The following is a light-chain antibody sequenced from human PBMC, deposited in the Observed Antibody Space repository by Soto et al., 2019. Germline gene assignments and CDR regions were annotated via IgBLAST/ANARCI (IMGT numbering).Light chain of an antibody. J-gene: IGKJ4*01. CDR1: QNVGGY. CDR3: QQRSAWPLS. Sequence: EIVLTQSPATLSLSPGERATLSCRASQNVGGYLAWYQQKPGQAPRLLIYDASNRATGIPARFSGSGSGTDLSLTISRLEPEDLAVYYCQQRSAWPLSFGGGTKVEIK. V-gene: IGKV3-11*01. CDR2: DAS.